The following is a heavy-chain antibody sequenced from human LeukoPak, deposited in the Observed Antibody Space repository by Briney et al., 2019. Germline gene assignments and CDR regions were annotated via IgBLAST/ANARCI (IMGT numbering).Heavy chain of an antibody. CDR2: ISYSGNT. CDR3: ARGYSSGWYLGADYFDF. Sequence: PSETLSLICTVSGGSITGHYWTWTRQPPGKGLEWIGYISYSGNTNYNPSLKSRVTISVDTSKTQFSLRLNSVTAADTAVYYCARGYSSGWYLGADYFDFWGQGALVTVSS. D-gene: IGHD6-19*01. V-gene: IGHV4-59*11. J-gene: IGHJ4*02. CDR1: GGSITGHY.